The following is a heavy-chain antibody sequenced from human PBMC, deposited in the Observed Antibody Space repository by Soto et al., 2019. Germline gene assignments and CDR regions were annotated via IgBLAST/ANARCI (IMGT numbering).Heavy chain of an antibody. J-gene: IGHJ4*02. CDR3: ARDYYDSSGYYQSPIGY. Sequence: ASVKVSCKASGYTFTGYYMHWVRQAPGQGLEWMGWINPNSGGTNYAQKFQGWVTMTRDTSISTAYMELSRLGSDDTAVYYCARDYYDSSGYYQSPIGYWGQGTLVTVSS. CDR1: GYTFTGYY. V-gene: IGHV1-2*04. D-gene: IGHD3-22*01. CDR2: INPNSGGT.